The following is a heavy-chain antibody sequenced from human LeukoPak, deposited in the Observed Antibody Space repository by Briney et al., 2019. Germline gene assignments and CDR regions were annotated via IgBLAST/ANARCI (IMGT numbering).Heavy chain of an antibody. J-gene: IGHJ4*02. D-gene: IGHD6-6*01. CDR1: GGSISSNSYY. CDR3: ASGYSSSSFDY. Sequence: SETLSLTCTVSGGSISSNSYYWGWIRQTPGKGLEWIESIYYTENTYYSPSLKSRVTMSVDASKNQFSLKLSSVTAADTAVYYCASGYSSSSFDYWGPGTLVTVSS. V-gene: IGHV4-39*01. CDR2: IYYTENT.